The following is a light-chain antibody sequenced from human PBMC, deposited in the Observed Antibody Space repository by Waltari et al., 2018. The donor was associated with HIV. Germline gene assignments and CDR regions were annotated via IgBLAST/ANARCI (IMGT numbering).Light chain of an antibody. CDR2: DGS. Sequence: QSALPQPRSVSGSPGHSVPISCPGTISDVVTSHFVSWYQHHPGKAPKRMIYDGSNRPSGVPDRFSGSKAGNTAALTISGLQAEDEADFYCCSYAGDYTSIFGGGTKLTVL. CDR1: ISDVVTSHF. V-gene: IGLV2-11*01. J-gene: IGLJ2*01. CDR3: CSYAGDYTSI.